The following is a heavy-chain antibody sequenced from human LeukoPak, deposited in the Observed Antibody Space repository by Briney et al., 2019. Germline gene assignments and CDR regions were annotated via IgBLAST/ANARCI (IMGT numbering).Heavy chain of an antibody. J-gene: IGHJ5*02. Sequence: PSETLSLTCTVSGGSISSSGYYWGWIRQPPGKGLEWIGSIYYSGSTYYNPSLKSRVTISVDTSKNQFSLKLSSVTAADTAVYYCARLVSYCPWGQVTLVTVSS. CDR2: IYYSGST. V-gene: IGHV4-39*01. D-gene: IGHD2-8*02. CDR1: GGSISSSGYY. CDR3: ARLVSYCP.